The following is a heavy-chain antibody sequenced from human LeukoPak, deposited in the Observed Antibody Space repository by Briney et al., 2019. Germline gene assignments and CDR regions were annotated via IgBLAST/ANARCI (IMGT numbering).Heavy chain of an antibody. Sequence: GSLRLSCAASGFTFSSYAMSWVRQAPGKGLEWIGEINHSGSTNYNPSLKSRVTISVDTSKNQFSLKLSSVTAADTAVYYCARSGKLRSFYSDSGRKYYYYMDVWGKGTTVTISS. CDR3: ARSGKLRSFYSDSGRKYYYYMDV. V-gene: IGHV4-34*01. J-gene: IGHJ6*03. D-gene: IGHD3-10*01. CDR1: GFTFSSYA. CDR2: INHSGST.